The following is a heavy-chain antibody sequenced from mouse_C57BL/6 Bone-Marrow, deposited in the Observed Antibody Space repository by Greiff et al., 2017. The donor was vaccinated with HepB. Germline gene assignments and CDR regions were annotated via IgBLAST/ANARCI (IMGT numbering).Heavy chain of an antibody. CDR1: GFSFNTYA. J-gene: IGHJ2*01. Sequence: EVMLVESGGGLVQPKGSLKLSCAASGFSFNTYAMNWVRQAPGKGLEWVARIRSKSNNYATYYADSVKDRFTISRDDSESMLYLQMNNLKTEDTAMYYCVRDYGKGFDYWGQGTTLTVSS. CDR2: IRSKSNNYAT. V-gene: IGHV10-1*01. CDR3: VRDYGKGFDY. D-gene: IGHD1-1*01.